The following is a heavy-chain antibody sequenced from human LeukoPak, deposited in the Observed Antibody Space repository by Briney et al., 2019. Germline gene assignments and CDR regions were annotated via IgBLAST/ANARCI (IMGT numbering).Heavy chain of an antibody. J-gene: IGHJ4*02. V-gene: IGHV1-46*01. D-gene: IGHD3-22*01. CDR2: INPSGGST. CDR1: GYTFTSYY. CDR3: ARGNLFPPLGPGPRYYDSSGLGLS. Sequence: ASVKVSCKASGYTFTSYYMHWVRQAPGQGLEWMGVINPSGGSTSYAQKFQGRVTMTRDMSTSTVYMELSSLRSEDTAVYYCARGNLFPPLGPGPRYYDSSGLGLSWGQGTLVTVSS.